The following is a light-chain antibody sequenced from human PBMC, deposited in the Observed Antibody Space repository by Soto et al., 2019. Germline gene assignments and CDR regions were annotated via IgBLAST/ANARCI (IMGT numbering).Light chain of an antibody. Sequence: ECVWTQSPGTLSLSPGERATLSCRASQSVHFNYLAWYQQKPGQAPRLLIYGASSRATGIPDRFRGSGSGTDFTLTISRLEPEDFAVYYCQHYDGSPIPFGHGTRLEIK. CDR2: GAS. V-gene: IGKV3-20*01. J-gene: IGKJ5*01. CDR1: QSVHFNY. CDR3: QHYDGSPIP.